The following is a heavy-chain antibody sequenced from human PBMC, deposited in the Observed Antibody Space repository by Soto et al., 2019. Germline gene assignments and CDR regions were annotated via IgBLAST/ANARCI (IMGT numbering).Heavy chain of an antibody. CDR1: GFTFSSYW. V-gene: IGHV3-7*01. Sequence: GGSLRLSCAASGFTFSSYWMSWVRQAPGKGLEWVANIKQDGSEKYYVDSVKGRFTISRDNAKNSLYLQMNSLRAEDTAVYYCARDQRSLLWFGESFWSPMDVWGKGTTVTVSS. CDR3: ARDQRSLLWFGESFWSPMDV. J-gene: IGHJ6*03. CDR2: IKQDGSEK. D-gene: IGHD3-10*01.